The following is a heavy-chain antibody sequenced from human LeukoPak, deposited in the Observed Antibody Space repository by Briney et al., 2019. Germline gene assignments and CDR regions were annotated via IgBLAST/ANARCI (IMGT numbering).Heavy chain of an antibody. D-gene: IGHD2-2*02. CDR3: ARTIVYCSSTSCYTRWFDP. V-gene: IGHV4-4*09. J-gene: IGHJ5*02. CDR1: GGSISSYY. Sequence: SETLSLTCTVSGGSISSYYWSWIRQPPGKGLEWIGYIYTSGSTNYNPSLKSRVTISVDTSKNQFSLKLSSVTAADTAVYYCARTIVYCSSTSCYTRWFDPLGPGNPGHRLL. CDR2: IYTSGST.